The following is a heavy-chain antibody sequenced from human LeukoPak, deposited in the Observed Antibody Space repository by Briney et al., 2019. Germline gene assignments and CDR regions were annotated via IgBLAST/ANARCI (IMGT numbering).Heavy chain of an antibody. CDR1: GFTFSGRW. CDR2: INQDGTDK. V-gene: IGHV3-7*03. Sequence: GGSLRLPCAASGFTFSGRWMSWLRQAPGKGLEWVANINQDGTDKYYVDSVKGRFTISRDNAKNSLYLQMNSLRAEDTAVYYYAREIVGTHRSRFDPWGQGTLVTVSS. CDR3: AREIVGTHRSRFDP. D-gene: IGHD1-26*01. J-gene: IGHJ5*02.